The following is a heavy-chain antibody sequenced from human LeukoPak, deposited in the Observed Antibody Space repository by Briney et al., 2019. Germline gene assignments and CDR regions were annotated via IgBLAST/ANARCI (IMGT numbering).Heavy chain of an antibody. J-gene: IGHJ6*02. D-gene: IGHD2-21*02. CDR1: GFTFSDYY. CDR2: ISSSGSTI. V-gene: IGHV3-11*01. Sequence: GGSLRLSCAASGFTFSDYYMSWIRQAPGKGLEWVSYISSSGSTIYYADSVKGRFTISRDNAKNSLYLQMNSLRAEDTAVYYCARVTDCGGDCYSGDCYGMDVWGQGTTVTVSS. CDR3: ARVTDCGGDCYSGDCYGMDV.